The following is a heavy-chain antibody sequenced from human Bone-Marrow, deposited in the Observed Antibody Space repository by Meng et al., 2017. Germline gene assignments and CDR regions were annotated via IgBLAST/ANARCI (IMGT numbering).Heavy chain of an antibody. CDR3: AREVGSSYYYDSSGPNDY. CDR1: GFTFSSYG. CDR2: IWHDGSNK. V-gene: IGHV3-33*01. Sequence: GESLKISCAASGFTFSSYGMHWVRQAPGKGLEWVAVIWHDGSNKYYADSVKGRFTISRDNSKNTLYLQMNSLRAEDTAVYYCAREVGSSYYYDSSGPNDYWGQGTLVTVSS. J-gene: IGHJ4*02. D-gene: IGHD3-22*01.